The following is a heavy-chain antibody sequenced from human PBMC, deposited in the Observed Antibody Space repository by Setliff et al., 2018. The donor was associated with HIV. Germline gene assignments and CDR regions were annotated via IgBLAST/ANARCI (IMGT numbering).Heavy chain of an antibody. D-gene: IGHD1-20*01. Sequence: PSETLSLTCTVSGGSITYSSHYWGWIRQPPGKGLEWIGSMDSSGNTYYSPSLRSRVTLSLDTSKNHIPLHLSSVTAADTAVYYCVRQGHWYIPWYFDYWGQGALVT. CDR1: GGSITYSSHY. V-gene: IGHV4-39*06. CDR2: MDSSGNT. J-gene: IGHJ4*02. CDR3: VRQGHWYIPWYFDY.